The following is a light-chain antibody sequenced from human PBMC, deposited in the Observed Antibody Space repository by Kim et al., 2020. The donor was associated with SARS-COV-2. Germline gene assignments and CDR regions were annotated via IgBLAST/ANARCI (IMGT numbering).Light chain of an antibody. CDR3: QQYDDWPPYT. CDR2: VAS. J-gene: IGKJ2*01. CDR1: QSFSSN. Sequence: VSPRQRVTLSCTSIQSFSSNLAWYQQNPGQAPRLLIYVASTRATAFPPRFSGSGSGTEFTLTISSLQSEDFAVYYCQQYDDWPPYTFGQWTKLEI. V-gene: IGKV3-15*01.